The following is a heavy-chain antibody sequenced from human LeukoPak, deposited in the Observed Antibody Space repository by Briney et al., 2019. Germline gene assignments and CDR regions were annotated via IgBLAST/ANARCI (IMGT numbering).Heavy chain of an antibody. J-gene: IGHJ4*02. CDR1: GGSISSYY. V-gene: IGHV4-59*01. D-gene: IGHD6-13*01. CDR2: IYYSGST. CDR3: AREALAIDY. Sequence: SETLSLTCTVSGGSISSYYWSWIRQPPGKGLEWIGYIYYSGSTNYNPSLKSRVTISVDTSKNQLSLKLSSVTAADTAVYYCAREALAIDYWGQGTLVTVSS.